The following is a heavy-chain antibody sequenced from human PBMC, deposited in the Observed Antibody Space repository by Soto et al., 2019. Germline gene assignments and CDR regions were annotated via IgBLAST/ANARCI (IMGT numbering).Heavy chain of an antibody. CDR3: ATGGSYYIL. J-gene: IGHJ4*02. V-gene: IGHV3-48*03. CDR1: GFTFSGYE. D-gene: IGHD1-26*01. Sequence: EVQLVESGGGLVQPGGSLRLSCAASGFTFSGYEMNWVRQAPGKGVEWVSYISSSGSTIYYADSVKGRFTISRDNAKNSLYLQMNGLRGEDTALYYCATGGSYYILWGQGTLVTVSS. CDR2: ISSSGSTI.